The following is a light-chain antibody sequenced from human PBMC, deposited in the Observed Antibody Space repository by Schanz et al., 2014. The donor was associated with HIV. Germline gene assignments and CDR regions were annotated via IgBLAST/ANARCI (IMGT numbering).Light chain of an antibody. Sequence: QSLLTQPPSVSGAPGQRVTISCTGSSSNIGAGYDVHWYKQLPETAPKLLIYGNNNRPSGVPDRFSGSKSGTSASLAITGLQAEDEADYYCAAWDVNLNGPVFGGGTKLTVL. CDR2: GNN. J-gene: IGLJ2*01. CDR1: SSNIGAGYD. V-gene: IGLV1-40*01. CDR3: AAWDVNLNGPV.